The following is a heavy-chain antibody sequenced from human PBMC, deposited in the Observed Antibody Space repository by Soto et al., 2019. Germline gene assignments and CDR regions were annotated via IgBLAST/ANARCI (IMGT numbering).Heavy chain of an antibody. CDR2: IHRNGGST. CDR3: ARDHRWGYEYGDYGDS. Sequence: EVQLVESGGGVVRPGGSLRLACAVSGFSFDEYGMSWVRQVPGKGPEWVAGIHRNGGSTGYADSVKGRFTSSRDDAKNSLYLQMNSLRAEDTAFYYCARDHRWGYEYGDYGDSWGHGTLVTVSS. J-gene: IGHJ5*01. V-gene: IGHV3-20*04. D-gene: IGHD4-17*01. CDR1: GFSFDEYG.